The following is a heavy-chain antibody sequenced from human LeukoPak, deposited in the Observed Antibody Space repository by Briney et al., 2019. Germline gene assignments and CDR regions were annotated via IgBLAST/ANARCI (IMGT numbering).Heavy chain of an antibody. CDR3: ARTPPGGDVDH. D-gene: IGHD3-16*01. V-gene: IGHV1-8*01. CDR2: ISPNSGDT. CDR1: GYTFTSYD. J-gene: IGHJ4*02. Sequence: ASVTVSCKGSGYTFTSYDINWVRQAPGQGLEWMGWISPNSGDTGYAQKFQGRITITRNTPLSTVYMELNSLRSEDTAVYYCARTPPGGDVDHWGEGTLVTVSS.